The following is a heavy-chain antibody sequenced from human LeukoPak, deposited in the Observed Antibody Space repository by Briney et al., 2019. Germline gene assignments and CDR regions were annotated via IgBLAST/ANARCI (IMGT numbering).Heavy chain of an antibody. D-gene: IGHD5-12*01. V-gene: IGHV3-11*04. J-gene: IGHJ4*02. CDR2: ISISGSTI. Sequence: GGSLRLSCAASGFTFSDYNMSWIRQAPGKGLEWVSYISISGSTIYYADSVKGRFTISRDNSKNTLYLQMNSLRAEDTAVYYCAKDPGGLNSGTFDYWGQGTLVTVSS. CDR3: AKDPGGLNSGTFDY. CDR1: GFTFSDYN.